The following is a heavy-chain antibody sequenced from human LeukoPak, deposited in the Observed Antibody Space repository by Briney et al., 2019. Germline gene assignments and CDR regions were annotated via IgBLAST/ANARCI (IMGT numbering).Heavy chain of an antibody. Sequence: GGSLRLSCAASGSTFSSYAMSWVRQAPGKGLEWVANIKQDGSEKYYVDSVKGRFTISRDNAKNSLYLQMNSLRAEDTAVYYCARDLRGYSGYDEFDYWGQGTLVTVSS. J-gene: IGHJ4*02. CDR3: ARDLRGYSGYDEFDY. CDR1: GSTFSSYA. CDR2: IKQDGSEK. V-gene: IGHV3-7*01. D-gene: IGHD5-12*01.